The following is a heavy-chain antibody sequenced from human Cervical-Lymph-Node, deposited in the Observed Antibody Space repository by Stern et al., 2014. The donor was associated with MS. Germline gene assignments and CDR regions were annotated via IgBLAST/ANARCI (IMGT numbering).Heavy chain of an antibody. V-gene: IGHV1-69*06. J-gene: IGHJ4*02. CDR1: GGTFSSYV. CDR2: IIPIFGTK. CDR3: ARAPPATDY. Sequence: QVQLVQSGAEVKKPGSSVKVSCKASGGTFSSYVISWVRQAPGQGLEWMGGIIPIFGTKTYTQSPQGRVTITTDKPTTPVYRNLNALRSEDAAVYYGARAPPATDYWGQGTLVTVSS.